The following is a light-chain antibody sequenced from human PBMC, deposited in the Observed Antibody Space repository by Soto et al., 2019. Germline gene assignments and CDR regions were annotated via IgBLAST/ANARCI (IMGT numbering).Light chain of an antibody. Sequence: DIQMTQSPSTLSASVGDRVTITCRASQSISSWLAWYQQKPGKAPKLLIYKASILESGVPSRFSGSGSGTXXXXXXXILQXDDXXXXXXXQYNSYWTFGQGTKVEIK. CDR3: XQYNSYWT. CDR1: QSISSW. V-gene: IGKV1-5*03. J-gene: IGKJ1*01. CDR2: KAS.